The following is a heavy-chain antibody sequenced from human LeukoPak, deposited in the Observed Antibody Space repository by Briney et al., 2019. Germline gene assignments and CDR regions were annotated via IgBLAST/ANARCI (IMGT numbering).Heavy chain of an antibody. V-gene: IGHV1-24*01. CDR2: FDPEDGET. D-gene: IGHD3-10*01. CDR3: ATEVYYGSGTHDAFDI. CDR1: GYTLTELS. Sequence: ASVKVSCKVSGYTLTELSMHWVRQAPGKGLEWRGGFDPEDGETIYAQKFQGRVTMTEDTSTDTAYMELSSLRSEDTAVYYCATEVYYGSGTHDAFDIWGQGTMVTVSS. J-gene: IGHJ3*02.